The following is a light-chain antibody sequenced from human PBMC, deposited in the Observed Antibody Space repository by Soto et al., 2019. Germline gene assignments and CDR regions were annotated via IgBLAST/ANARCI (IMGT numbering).Light chain of an antibody. CDR1: QSVSSH. Sequence: EIVLTQSPATLSLSPGERATLSCRASQSVSSHLTWYQQKPGQAPRLLIYDASNRATGIPARFSGSGSGTDFTLTISSREPEDFAVYYCKQRTNWRLTVGGGTKVEIK. CDR3: KQRTNWRLT. V-gene: IGKV3-11*01. CDR2: DAS. J-gene: IGKJ4*01.